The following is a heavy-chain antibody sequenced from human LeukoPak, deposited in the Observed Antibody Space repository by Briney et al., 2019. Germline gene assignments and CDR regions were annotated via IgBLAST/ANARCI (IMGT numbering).Heavy chain of an antibody. Sequence: PAGTLRLSCAASGFTFSSYGMHWVRQAPGKGLEWVAVISYDGSNKYYADSVKGRFTISRDNSKNTLYLQMNSVRAEDTAVYYCAKEIGAYMVRGVKGFDYWGQGTLVTVSS. J-gene: IGHJ4*02. V-gene: IGHV3-30*18. CDR2: ISYDGSNK. CDR1: GFTFSSYG. CDR3: AKEIGAYMVRGVKGFDY. D-gene: IGHD3-10*01.